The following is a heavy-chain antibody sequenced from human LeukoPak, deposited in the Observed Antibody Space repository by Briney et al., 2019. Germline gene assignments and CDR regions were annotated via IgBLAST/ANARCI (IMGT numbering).Heavy chain of an antibody. CDR3: AKDRTGYSSAFFDY. V-gene: IGHV3-23*01. D-gene: IGHD6-19*01. CDR2: ISGSGGST. Sequence: GGSLRLSCAASGFIFSSYAMSWVRQAPGKGLEWVSAISGSGGSTYYADSVKGRFTISRDNSKNTLYLQMNSLRAEDTAVYYCAKDRTGYSSAFFDYWGQGTLVTVSS. CDR1: GFIFSSYA. J-gene: IGHJ4*02.